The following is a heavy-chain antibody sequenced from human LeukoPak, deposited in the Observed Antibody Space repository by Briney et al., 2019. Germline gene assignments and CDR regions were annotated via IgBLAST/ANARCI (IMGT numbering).Heavy chain of an antibody. J-gene: IGHJ4*02. CDR3: ARRSDTAMGFDY. Sequence: PSETLSLTCTVSGGSISSSGYYWGWIRQPPGKGLEWIGSINYSGSTYYNPSLKSRVTISVDTSKNQFSLKLSSVTAADAAVYYCARRSDTAMGFDYWGQGTLVTVSS. CDR2: INYSGST. V-gene: IGHV4-39*01. CDR1: GGSISSSGYY. D-gene: IGHD5-18*01.